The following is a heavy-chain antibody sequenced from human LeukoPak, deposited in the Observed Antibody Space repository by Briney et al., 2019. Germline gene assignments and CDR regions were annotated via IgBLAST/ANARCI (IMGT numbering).Heavy chain of an antibody. Sequence: GGSLRLSCAASGFTFSSYWMSWVRQAPGKGLEWVANIKQDGSEKNYVDSVEGRFTISRENAKNSLYLQMNSLRAGDTAVYYCARASRSRTADFDYWGQGTLVTVSS. D-gene: IGHD1-1*01. CDR2: IKQDGSEK. V-gene: IGHV3-7*01. CDR3: ARASRSRTADFDY. J-gene: IGHJ4*02. CDR1: GFTFSSYW.